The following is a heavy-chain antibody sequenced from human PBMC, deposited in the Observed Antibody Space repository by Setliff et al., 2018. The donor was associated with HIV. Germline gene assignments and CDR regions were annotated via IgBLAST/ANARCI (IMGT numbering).Heavy chain of an antibody. CDR1: GFTFSSYA. CDR2: ISFSSSYI. D-gene: IGHD6-6*01. V-gene: IGHV3-21*01. J-gene: IGHJ4*02. CDR3: AREALVSSYYFDY. Sequence: GGSLRLSCTTSGFTFSSYAFSWVRQAPGKGLEWVSFISFSSSYISYADSVKGRFSISRDDAKNSLYLQMNSLRAEDTAVYYCAREALVSSYYFDYWGQGTLVTVSS.